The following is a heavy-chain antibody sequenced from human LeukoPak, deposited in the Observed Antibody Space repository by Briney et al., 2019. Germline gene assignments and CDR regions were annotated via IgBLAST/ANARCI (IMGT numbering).Heavy chain of an antibody. J-gene: IGHJ4*02. Sequence: ASVKVSCKASDYTFTSYGISWVRQAPGQGLEWMGWISAYNGNTNYAQKLQGRVTMTTDTSTSTAYMELRSLRSDDTAVYYCARVPDRKGPLDYWGQGTLVTVSS. V-gene: IGHV1-18*01. CDR1: DYTFTSYG. CDR3: ARVPDRKGPLDY. D-gene: IGHD3-22*01. CDR2: ISAYNGNT.